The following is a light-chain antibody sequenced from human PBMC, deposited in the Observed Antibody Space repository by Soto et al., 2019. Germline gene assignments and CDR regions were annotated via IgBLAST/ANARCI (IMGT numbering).Light chain of an antibody. CDR1: QSVSSN. J-gene: IGKJ1*01. CDR3: QQYNNWPRT. CDR2: GAS. V-gene: IGKV3-15*01. Sequence: EIVMTQSPDTPSVSLGERVTLSCRASQSVSSNLAWLQQKPGQAPRLLIFGASTRATDVPARFSGRGSGTDFTLTISSLQSEDFPIYYCQQYNNWPRTFGQGTKVDIK.